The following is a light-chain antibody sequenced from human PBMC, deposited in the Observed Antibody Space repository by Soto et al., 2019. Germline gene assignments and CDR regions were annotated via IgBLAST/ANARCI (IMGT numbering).Light chain of an antibody. J-gene: IGLJ2*01. CDR2: EVS. Sequence: QSALTQPASVSGSPGQSITISCSGTSRDVGRYDYVSWYQQHPGKAPRLIIYEVSNRPSGISNRFSGSKSGNTATLTISGLQAEDEAEYCCSSYTKVNTLVVFGGGTKLTVL. CDR3: SSYTKVNTLVV. CDR1: SRDVGRYDY. V-gene: IGLV2-14*01.